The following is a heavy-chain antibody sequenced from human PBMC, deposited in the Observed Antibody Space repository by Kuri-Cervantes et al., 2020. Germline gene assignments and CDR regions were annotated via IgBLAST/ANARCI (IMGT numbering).Heavy chain of an antibody. D-gene: IGHD5-18*01. CDR3: ARTTRIQLWLMDV. CDR2: MNPNSGNT. J-gene: IGHJ6*02. V-gene: IGHV1-8*02. Sequence: ASVKVSCKASGYTFTGYYMHWVRQAPGQGLEWMGWMNPNSGNTGYAQKFQGRVTMTRNTSISTAYMELSSLRSEDTAVYYCARTTRIQLWLMDVWGQGTTVTVSS. CDR1: GYTFTGYY.